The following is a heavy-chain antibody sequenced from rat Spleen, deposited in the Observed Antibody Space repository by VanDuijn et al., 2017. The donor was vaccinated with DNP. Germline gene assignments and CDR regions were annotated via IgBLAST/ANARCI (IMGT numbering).Heavy chain of an antibody. J-gene: IGHJ2*01. CDR2: IINSGGAT. Sequence: EVQLVESGGGLVQPGRSLKLSCAASEFTFSDYNMAWIRQAPKKGLEWVATIINSGGATYYRDSVKGRFTISRDNARSILYLQMDSLGSEDTGTYYCARWSDYFDYWGQGVMVTVSS. CDR1: EFTFSDYN. D-gene: IGHD1-12*02. V-gene: IGHV5S10*01. CDR3: ARWSDYFDY.